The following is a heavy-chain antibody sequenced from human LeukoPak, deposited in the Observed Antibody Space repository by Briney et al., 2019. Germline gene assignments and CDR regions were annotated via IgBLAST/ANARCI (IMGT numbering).Heavy chain of an antibody. D-gene: IGHD1-26*01. V-gene: IGHV4-39*07. CDR3: ARYSGSYYYYYGMDV. Sequence: PSETLSLTCTVSGGSISSSSYYWGWIRQPPGKGLEWIGSIYYSGSTYYNPSLKSRVTISVDTSKNQFSLKLSSVTAADTAVYYCARYSGSYYYYYGMDVWGQGTTVTVSS. CDR2: IYYSGST. J-gene: IGHJ6*02. CDR1: GGSISSSSYY.